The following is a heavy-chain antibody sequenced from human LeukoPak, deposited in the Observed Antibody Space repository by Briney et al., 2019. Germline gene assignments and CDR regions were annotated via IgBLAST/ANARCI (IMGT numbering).Heavy chain of an antibody. V-gene: IGHV4-4*07. CDR3: ARWTTVTRAFDY. Sequence: PSETLSLTCTVSGGSIHSYWSWIRQPAGKGLEWIGRISGSGTITYNPALQSRLTISVDTSKNQFSLKLSSVTAADTAVYYCARWTTVTRAFDYWGQGTLVSVSS. CDR2: ISGSGTI. D-gene: IGHD4-17*01. J-gene: IGHJ4*02. CDR1: GGSIHSY.